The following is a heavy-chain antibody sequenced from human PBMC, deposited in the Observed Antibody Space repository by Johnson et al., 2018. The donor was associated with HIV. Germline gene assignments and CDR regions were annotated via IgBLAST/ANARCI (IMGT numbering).Heavy chain of an antibody. CDR3: ASSPMRYSSSAYAVDS. D-gene: IGHD6-6*01. CDR2: ISSGGST. V-gene: IGHV3-66*02. Sequence: EKLVESGGGLVQPGGSLRLSCAASGFTVSSNYMSWVRQAPGKGLEWVSVISSGGSTYYADSVKGRFTISRDNSKNTRYLQLNSLRAEDTAVYYCASSPMRYSSSAYAVDSWGQGTMVTVSS. J-gene: IGHJ3*02. CDR1: GFTVSSNY.